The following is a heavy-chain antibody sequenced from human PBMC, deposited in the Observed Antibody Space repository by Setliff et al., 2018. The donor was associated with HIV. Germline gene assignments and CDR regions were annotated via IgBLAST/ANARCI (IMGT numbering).Heavy chain of an antibody. CDR3: ATSLMGQYFYY. CDR1: GFTFSNAW. J-gene: IGHJ4*02. Sequence: GGSLRLSCAASGFTFSNAWMSWVRQAPGKGLEWLSYISSSSDTIYYADSVKGRFTISRDNAKNSLSLQMNSLRAEDTAMYYCATSLMGQYFYYWGQGTLVTVSS. CDR2: ISSSSDTI. V-gene: IGHV3-48*01. D-gene: IGHD3-10*01.